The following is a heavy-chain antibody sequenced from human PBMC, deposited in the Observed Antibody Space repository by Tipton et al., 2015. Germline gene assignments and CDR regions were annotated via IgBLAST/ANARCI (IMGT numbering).Heavy chain of an antibody. CDR1: GFTFSRYN. D-gene: IGHD6-19*01. J-gene: IGHJ4*02. V-gene: IGHV3-21*01. CDR2: ISSGSGYI. CDR3: AREGSGWYGADY. Sequence: GSLRLSCAASGFTFSRYNMNWVRQAPGKGLEWVSSISSGSGYIYYADSVKGRFTVSRDNAQTSLYLQMNSLRAEDTAVYYCAREGSGWYGADYWGQGTLVTVSP.